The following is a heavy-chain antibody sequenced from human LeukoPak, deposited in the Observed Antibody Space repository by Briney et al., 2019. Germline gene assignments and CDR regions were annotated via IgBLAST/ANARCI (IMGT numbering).Heavy chain of an antibody. D-gene: IGHD1-26*01. CDR1: GVTLSTYA. V-gene: IGHV3-23*01. J-gene: IGHJ2*01. CDR3: AKDRTVGASYWCFDL. CDR2: ISSSGSGDNT. Sequence: PGGSLRLSCAASGVTLSTYAMSWARQAPGKGLEWVSGISSSGSGDNTYYADSVKGRFTISRDSSKNTLFLHMNTLRAEDTAIYYCAKDRTVGASYWCFDLWGRGTLVTVSS.